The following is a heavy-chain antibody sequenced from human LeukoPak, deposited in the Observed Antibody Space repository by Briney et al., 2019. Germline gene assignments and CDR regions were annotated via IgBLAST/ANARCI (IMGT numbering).Heavy chain of an antibody. V-gene: IGHV3-11*01. Sequence: GGSLRLSCAASEFTFSDHYMTWIRQSPGKGLEWISYISPSAYSTYYADSVKGRFSISRDNAENSLYLQMNSLRVEDTAIYYCARGKRRFDIWGQGTLVTVSS. J-gene: IGHJ4*02. CDR1: EFTFSDHY. CDR2: ISPSAYST. CDR3: ARGKRRFDI.